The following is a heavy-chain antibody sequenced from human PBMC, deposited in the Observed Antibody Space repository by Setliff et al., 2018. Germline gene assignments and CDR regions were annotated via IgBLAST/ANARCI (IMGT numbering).Heavy chain of an antibody. D-gene: IGHD3-10*01. CDR1: NGSISISDFY. Sequence: PSETLSLTCTVSNGSISISDFYWGWIRQSPGKGLEWIGSIYYTGDTWYKQSLEGRVTISVDTSKNQFSLGLTSVTAADTAVYYCARQAGLRGYCGSNSLYYFDFWGRGTLVTVS. J-gene: IGHJ4*01. V-gene: IGHV4-39*01. CDR3: ARQAGLRGYCGSNSLYYFDF. CDR2: IYYTGDT.